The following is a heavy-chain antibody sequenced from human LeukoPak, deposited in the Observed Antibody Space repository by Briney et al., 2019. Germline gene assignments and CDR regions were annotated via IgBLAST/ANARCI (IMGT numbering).Heavy chain of an antibody. J-gene: IGHJ5*02. CDR3: ARGASYCSGGSCNDH. CDR1: GFXFSDYY. V-gene: IGHV3-11*03. Sequence: GGSLRLSCAASGFXFSDYYISWIRQAPGKGLEWVSYISSSSSYTNYADSVKGRFTISRDTAKNSLYLQMNSLRAEDTAVYYCARGASYCSGGSCNDHWGQGTLVTVSS. D-gene: IGHD2-15*01. CDR2: ISSSSSYT.